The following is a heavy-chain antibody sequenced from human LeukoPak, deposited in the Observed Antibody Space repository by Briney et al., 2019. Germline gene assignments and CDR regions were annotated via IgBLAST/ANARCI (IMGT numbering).Heavy chain of an antibody. CDR1: GFTFDDYA. CDR2: ISWNSGSI. J-gene: IGHJ3*02. V-gene: IGHV3-9*03. CDR3: AKALSRKGAFDI. Sequence: GGSLRLSCAASGFTFDDYAMHWVRQAPGKGLEWVSGISWNSGSIGYADSVKGRFTISRDNAKNSLYLQMNSLRAEDMALYYCAKALSRKGAFDIWGQGTMVTVSS.